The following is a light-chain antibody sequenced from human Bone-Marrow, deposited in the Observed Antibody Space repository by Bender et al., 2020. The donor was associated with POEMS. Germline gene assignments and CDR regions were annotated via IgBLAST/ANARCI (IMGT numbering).Light chain of an antibody. CDR2: INN. J-gene: IGLJ2*01. V-gene: IGLV1-44*01. CDR3: CSYAGTTTFVV. CDR1: SSNIGTNP. Sequence: QSVLTQPPSASGTPGQRVTISCSGSSSNIGTNPVNWYQQLPGTAPKLLIYINNQRPSGVPDRFSGSKSGTSASLAISGLQSEDEADYYCCSYAGTTTFVVFGGGTKLTVL.